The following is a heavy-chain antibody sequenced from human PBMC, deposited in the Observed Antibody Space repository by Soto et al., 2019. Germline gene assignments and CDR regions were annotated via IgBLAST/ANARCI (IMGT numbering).Heavy chain of an antibody. CDR2: ISSNSDTT. J-gene: IGHJ4*02. CDR1: GFRFSDYS. CDR3: ARLPKGSLVTA. V-gene: IGHV3-48*02. Sequence: VESRGGLVYPGGSLRLSCVASGFRFSDYSMNWVRQAPGKGLQWISYISSNSDTTYYADSVKGRFTVSRDNAKNALFLQMNSLRDDDTATYYCARLPKGSLVTAWGQGARVTVSS. D-gene: IGHD2-21*02.